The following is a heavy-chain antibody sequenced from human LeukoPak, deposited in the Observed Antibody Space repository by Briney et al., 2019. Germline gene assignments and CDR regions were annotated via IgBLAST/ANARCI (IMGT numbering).Heavy chain of an antibody. CDR3: ARETFQKGAHYMDV. J-gene: IGHJ6*03. D-gene: IGHD3-16*01. Sequence: SETLSLTCTVSGGSISSYYWSWIRQPPEKALEWMGYIYYSGHNSYKPSLKSRVTISVDTSKNQFSLKLRSVTAADTAVYYCARETFQKGAHYMDVWRKGTTVTISS. CDR1: GGSISSYY. V-gene: IGHV4-59*01. CDR2: IYYSGHN.